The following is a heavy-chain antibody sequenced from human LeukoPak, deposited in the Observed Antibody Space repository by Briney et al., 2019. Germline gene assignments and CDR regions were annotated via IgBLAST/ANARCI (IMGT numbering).Heavy chain of an antibody. D-gene: IGHD2-15*01. CDR1: GFAFNTYW. CDR3: ARDRTIAWFDY. J-gene: IGHJ4*01. CDR2: INGDGTNT. V-gene: IGHV3-74*01. Sequence: GGSLRLSCAASGFAFNTYWMHWVSQAPGKGLVWVSHINGDGTNTNYADSVQGRFSISRDNAKKTLYLQMNTLRAEDTAVYYCARDRTIAWFDYWGHGALVTVSS.